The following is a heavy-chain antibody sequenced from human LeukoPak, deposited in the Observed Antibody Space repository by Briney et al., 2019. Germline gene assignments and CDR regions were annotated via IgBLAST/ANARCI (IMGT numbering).Heavy chain of an antibody. CDR1: GLTFSTSG. Sequence: PGGSLRLSCTASGLTFSTSGFNWVRQAPGKGLEWVASIGPTGPDRYHADSIKGRFTISRDNANNFLYLQMNSLRAEDTAVYYCATKTNGRHYDYWGQGTLLTVSS. D-gene: IGHD1-14*01. CDR3: ATKTNGRHYDY. V-gene: IGHV3-21*06. J-gene: IGHJ4*02. CDR2: IGPTGPDR.